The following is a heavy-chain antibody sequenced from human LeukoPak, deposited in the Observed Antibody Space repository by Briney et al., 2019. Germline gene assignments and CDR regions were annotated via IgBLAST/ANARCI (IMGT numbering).Heavy chain of an antibody. V-gene: IGHV3-64*01. CDR1: GFTFSSYA. D-gene: IGHD5-24*01. CDR2: ISSNGGST. J-gene: IGHJ4*02. CDR3: AREMATTGRYFDY. Sequence: GGSLRLSCAASGFTFSSYAMHWVRQAPGKGLEYVSAISSNGGSTYYANSVKGRFTISRDNSKNTLYLQMGSLRAEDMAVYYCAREMATTGRYFDYWGQGTLVTVSS.